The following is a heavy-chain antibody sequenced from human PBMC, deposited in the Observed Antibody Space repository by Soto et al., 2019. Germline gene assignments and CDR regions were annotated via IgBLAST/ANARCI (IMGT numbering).Heavy chain of an antibody. J-gene: IGHJ4*01. CDR1: GDSVSSNSAA. D-gene: IGHD5-18*01. V-gene: IGHV6-1*01. CDR3: SRDRSSSQLDY. Sequence: SQTLSLTCAISGDSVSSNSAASHWIRQSPSRGLEWLGRTFYRSKWYNDYVVSVKSRITIEPDTSQNQFSLQLNSVTPDDTAVYLCSRDRSSSQLDYGGQGTLVTVSS. CDR2: TFYRSKWYN.